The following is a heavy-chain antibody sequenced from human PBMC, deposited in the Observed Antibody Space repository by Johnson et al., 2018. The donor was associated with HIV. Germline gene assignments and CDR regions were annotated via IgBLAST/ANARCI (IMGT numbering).Heavy chain of an antibody. CDR1: GFTFSNAW. J-gene: IGHJ3*02. V-gene: IGHV3-30*02. CDR2: IRYDGSNK. CDR3: AKDRGSGWYWDAFDI. D-gene: IGHD6-19*01. Sequence: VQLVESGGGLVSPGGSLTLSCAASGFTFSNAWMTWVRQAPGKGLEWVAFIRYDGSNKYYADSVKGRFTISRDNSKNTLYLQMNSLRAEDTAVYYCAKDRGSGWYWDAFDIWGQGTMVTVSS.